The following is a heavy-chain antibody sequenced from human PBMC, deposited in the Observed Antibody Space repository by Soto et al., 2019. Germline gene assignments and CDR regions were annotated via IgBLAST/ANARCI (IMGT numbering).Heavy chain of an antibody. D-gene: IGHD5-12*01. Sequence: GGSLRLSCAASGFTFSSYNMNWVRQAPGKGLEWVSSISSSSSYIYYADSVKGRFTISRDNAKNSLYLQMNSLRAEDTAVYYCAGTRRDGYNNYYYYGMDVWGQGTTVTVSS. CDR1: GFTFSSYN. V-gene: IGHV3-21*01. CDR2: ISSSSSYI. CDR3: AGTRRDGYNNYYYYGMDV. J-gene: IGHJ6*02.